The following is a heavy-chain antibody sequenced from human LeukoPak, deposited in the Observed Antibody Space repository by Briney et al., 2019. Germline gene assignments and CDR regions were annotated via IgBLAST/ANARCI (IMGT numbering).Heavy chain of an antibody. CDR2: ISYDGSNK. D-gene: IGHD2-8*01. CDR3: ARLTQYA. Sequence: PGGSLRLSCAASGFTFSSYAMHWVRQAPGKGLEWVAVISYDGSNKYYADSVKGRFTISRVNSKNTLYLQMNSLRAEDTAVYYCARLTQYAWGQGTLVTVSS. J-gene: IGHJ4*02. V-gene: IGHV3-30*04. CDR1: GFTFSSYA.